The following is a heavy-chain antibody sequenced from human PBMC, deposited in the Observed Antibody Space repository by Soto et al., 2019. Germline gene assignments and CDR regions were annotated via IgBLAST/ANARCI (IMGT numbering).Heavy chain of an antibody. CDR1: GFIFSGSA. CDR2: IGRKAKNYAT. Sequence: EVHLVQSGGRLVQPGGSLKLSCAASGFIFSGSAIHWVRQASGKGLEWVGRIGRKAKNYATEYGASVEVRFTISRDDSTNTTLLLMNSLKSEDTAMYFCVTQWLVFSPLDQGGQGTLVTVS. CDR3: VTQWLVFSPLDQ. V-gene: IGHV3-73*02. J-gene: IGHJ4*01. D-gene: IGHD6-19*01.